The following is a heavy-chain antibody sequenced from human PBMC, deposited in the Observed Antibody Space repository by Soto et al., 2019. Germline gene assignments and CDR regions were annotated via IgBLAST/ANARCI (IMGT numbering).Heavy chain of an antibody. J-gene: IGHJ5*02. CDR2: ITPLYGTK. V-gene: IGHV1-69*12. Sequence: QVQLVQSGPEVKEPGSSVKVSCKTSGGTFSSYSLNWVRQAPGQGLEWMGVITPLYGTKNYAQRFRGRVTFAADESTSTVFRELTRATSDDTAVYFCARGGTLKPFDPWGQGTLVTVSP. CDR1: GGTFSSYS. CDR3: ARGGTLKPFDP. D-gene: IGHD3-16*01.